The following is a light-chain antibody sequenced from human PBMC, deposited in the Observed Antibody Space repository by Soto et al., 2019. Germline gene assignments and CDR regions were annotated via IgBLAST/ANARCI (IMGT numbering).Light chain of an antibody. J-gene: IGLJ2*01. CDR3: QSFDINVLALI. Sequence: QSVLTQPPSVSGAPGQRVTIPCTGSNSNIGAGFGVQWYQQFPRTAPRLLIYSNTNRPSGVPDRFSASKSGTSASLAITGLRAEDEADYYCQSFDINVLALIFGVGTKLTVL. CDR2: SNT. CDR1: NSNIGAGFG. V-gene: IGLV1-40*01.